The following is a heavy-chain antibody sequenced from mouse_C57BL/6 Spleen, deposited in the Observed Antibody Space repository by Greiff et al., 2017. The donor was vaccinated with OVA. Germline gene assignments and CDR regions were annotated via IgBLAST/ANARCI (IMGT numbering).Heavy chain of an antibody. Sequence: QVQLQQSGPGLVQPSQSLSITCTVSGFSLTSYGVHWVRQSPGKGLEWLGVIWSGGSTDYNAAFISRLSISKDNSKSQVFFKMNSLQADDTAIYYCASYDYDEDYAMDYWGQGTSVTVSS. CDR1: GFSLTSYG. V-gene: IGHV2-2*01. J-gene: IGHJ4*01. CDR3: ASYDYDEDYAMDY. D-gene: IGHD2-4*01. CDR2: IWSGGST.